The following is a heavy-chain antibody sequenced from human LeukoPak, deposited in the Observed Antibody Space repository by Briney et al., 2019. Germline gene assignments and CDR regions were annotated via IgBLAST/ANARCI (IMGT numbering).Heavy chain of an antibody. CDR1: GFTFNSFS. V-gene: IGHV3-48*04. D-gene: IGHD1-26*01. CDR3: ARVGALGSLGY. J-gene: IGHJ4*02. Sequence: PGGSLRLSCAASGFTFNSFSMDWVRQVPGKGLEWVSYISSSGNTIYYADSVKGRFTISRDNANNLLYLQMSGLRAEDTAVYYCARVGALGSLGYWSQGILVAVSS. CDR2: ISSSGNTI.